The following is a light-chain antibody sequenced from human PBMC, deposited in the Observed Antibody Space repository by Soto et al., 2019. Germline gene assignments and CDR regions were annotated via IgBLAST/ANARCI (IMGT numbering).Light chain of an antibody. CDR1: HVISTH. Sequence: EIQLRQSPSFLSTSIGESVTITCSGRHVISTHLAWYPQPPGTPTHLMIYAASTLHSGVPSRFSGSGSGTDFTITISSLPHEDFATYYCQHLSTSPSTFGPGTRLEIK. V-gene: IGKV1-9*01. CDR2: AAS. CDR3: QHLSTSPST. J-gene: IGKJ5*01.